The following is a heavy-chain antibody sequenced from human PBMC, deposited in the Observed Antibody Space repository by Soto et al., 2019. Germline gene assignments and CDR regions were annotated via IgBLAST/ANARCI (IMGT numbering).Heavy chain of an antibody. D-gene: IGHD2-15*01. Sequence: GSLRLSCAASGFTFSSYAMSWVRQAPGKGLEWVSAISGSGGSTYYADSVKGRFTISRDNSKNTLYLQMNSLGAEDTAVYYCAKVKGYCSGGSCYLFDYWGQGTLVTVSS. CDR3: AKVKGYCSGGSCYLFDY. CDR2: ISGSGGST. J-gene: IGHJ4*02. V-gene: IGHV3-23*01. CDR1: GFTFSSYA.